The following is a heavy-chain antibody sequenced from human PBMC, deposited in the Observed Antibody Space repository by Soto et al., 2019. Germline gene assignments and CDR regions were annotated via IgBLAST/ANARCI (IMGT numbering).Heavy chain of an antibody. CDR2: IIPIFGTA. CDR1: GGTFSSYA. J-gene: IGHJ4*02. CDR3: ASHSAPQDITMIVVAAFYYFDY. Sequence: SEKDSCKASGGTFSSYAISWVRQAPGQGLEWMGGIIPIFGTANYAQKFQGRVTITADESTSTAYMELSSLRSEDTAVYYCASHSAPQDITMIVVAAFYYFDYWGRGTLVTVSS. V-gene: IGHV1-69*13. D-gene: IGHD3-22*01.